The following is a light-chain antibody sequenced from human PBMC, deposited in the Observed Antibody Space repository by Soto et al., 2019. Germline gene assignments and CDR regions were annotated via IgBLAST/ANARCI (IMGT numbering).Light chain of an antibody. CDR2: SAS. Sequence: DIVMTQSPLSLPVTPGEPASISCTSSQSLQYIDGYNYLDWYLQRPGQPPQLLIYSASNRASGVPDRFSGSGSGTDFTLKISRVEAEDVGVYFCMQARQTPFTFGPGTKVDIK. CDR1: QSLQYIDGYNY. J-gene: IGKJ3*01. CDR3: MQARQTPFT. V-gene: IGKV2-28*01.